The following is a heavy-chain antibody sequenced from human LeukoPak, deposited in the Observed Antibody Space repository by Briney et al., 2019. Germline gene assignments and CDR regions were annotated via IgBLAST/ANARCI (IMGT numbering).Heavy chain of an antibody. CDR3: ARKNGMDV. Sequence: GGSLRLSCAASGFTFSNYWMSWVRQAPGKGLEWVASMKHDGSEKHYLDSVKGRFTIFRDNAKNSVYLQINALRAEDTAVYYCARKNGMDVWGRGTTVTVSS. CDR2: MKHDGSEK. CDR1: GFTFSNYW. D-gene: IGHD2/OR15-2a*01. J-gene: IGHJ6*02. V-gene: IGHV3-7*01.